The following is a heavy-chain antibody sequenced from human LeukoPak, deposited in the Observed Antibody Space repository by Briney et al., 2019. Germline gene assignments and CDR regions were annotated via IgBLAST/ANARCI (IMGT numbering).Heavy chain of an antibody. D-gene: IGHD6-13*01. CDR1: GYTFTGYY. CDR3: ASTYSSSWAFDY. V-gene: IGHV1-2*02. J-gene: IGHJ4*02. Sequence: ASVRVSCKASGYTFTGYYMHWVRQAPGQGLEWMGWINPNSGGTNYAQKFQGRVTMTRDTSISTAYMELSRLRSDDTAVYYCASTYSSSWAFDYWGQGTLVTVSS. CDR2: INPNSGGT.